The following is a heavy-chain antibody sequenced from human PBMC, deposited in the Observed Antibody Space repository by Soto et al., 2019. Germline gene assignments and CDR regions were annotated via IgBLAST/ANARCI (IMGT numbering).Heavy chain of an antibody. Sequence: PSETRSRTWTVSSGSISSGGYYWIWIRQHPGKGLEWIGYIYYSGSTYYNPSLKSRVTISVDTSKNQFSLKLSSVTAADTAVYYCARDCGTARGNWFDPWGQGTLVTVSS. CDR2: IYYSGST. CDR3: ARDCGTARGNWFDP. CDR1: SGSISSGGYY. V-gene: IGHV4-31*02. J-gene: IGHJ5*02. D-gene: IGHD1-1*01.